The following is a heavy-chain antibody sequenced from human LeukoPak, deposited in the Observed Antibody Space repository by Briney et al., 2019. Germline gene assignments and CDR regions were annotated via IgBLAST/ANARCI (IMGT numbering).Heavy chain of an antibody. V-gene: IGHV3-23*01. CDR1: GFTFSNYA. CDR3: AKGSSPFDY. D-gene: IGHD6-13*01. CDR2: ISANGGGT. J-gene: IGHJ4*02. Sequence: GGSLRLSCAASGFTFSNYAMSWVRQAPGKGLEWVSAISANGGGTYYADSVKGRFTISRDNSKNTLYLQMNSLRAEDTAVYHCAKGSSPFDYWGQGTLVTVSS.